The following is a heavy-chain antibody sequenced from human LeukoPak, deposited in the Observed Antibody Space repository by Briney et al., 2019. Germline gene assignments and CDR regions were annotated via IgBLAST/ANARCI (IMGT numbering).Heavy chain of an antibody. CDR1: GFTFSDYY. CDR2: ISSSSSYT. Sequence: NAGGSLRLSCAASGFTFSDYYMSWIRQAPGKGLEWVSYISSSSSYTNYADSVKGRFTISRDNAKNSLYLQMNSLRAEDTAVYYCARETTVVTRGWFDPWGQGTLVTVSS. J-gene: IGHJ5*02. D-gene: IGHD4-23*01. CDR3: ARETTVVTRGWFDP. V-gene: IGHV3-11*05.